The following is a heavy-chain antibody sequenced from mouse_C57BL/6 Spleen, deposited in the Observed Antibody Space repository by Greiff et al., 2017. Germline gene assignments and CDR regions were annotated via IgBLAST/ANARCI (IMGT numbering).Heavy chain of an antibody. D-gene: IGHD1-1*01. CDR1: GYAFTNYL. Sequence: QVHVKQSGAELVRPGTSVKVSCKASGYAFTNYLIEWVKQRPGQGLEWIGVINPGSGGTNYNEKFKGKATLTADKSSSTAYMQLSSLTSEDSAVYFCARGVYYGSSYWYFDVWGTGTTVTVSS. CDR3: ARGVYYGSSYWYFDV. J-gene: IGHJ1*03. V-gene: IGHV1-54*01. CDR2: INPGSGGT.